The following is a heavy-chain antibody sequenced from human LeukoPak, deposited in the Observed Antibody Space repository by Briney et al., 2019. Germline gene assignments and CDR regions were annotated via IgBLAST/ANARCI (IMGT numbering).Heavy chain of an antibody. CDR3: AKSGYNRFDY. CDR2: ISTSSSYI. V-gene: IGHV3-21*04. J-gene: IGHJ4*02. CDR1: GFTFSSYS. D-gene: IGHD5-24*01. Sequence: PGGSLRLSCAASGFTFSSYSMNWVRQAPGKGLEWVSFISTSSSYIHYADSVKGRFTISRDNAKKSLYLEMNSLRAEDTAVYYCAKSGYNRFDYWGQGTLVTVSS.